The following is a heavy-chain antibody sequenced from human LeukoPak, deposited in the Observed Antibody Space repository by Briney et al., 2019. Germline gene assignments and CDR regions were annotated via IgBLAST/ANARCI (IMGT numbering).Heavy chain of an antibody. V-gene: IGHV4-34*01. CDR2: INHSGST. CDR3: ARGRTTSLSYFDY. J-gene: IGHJ4*02. Sequence: EINHSGSTNYNPSLKSRVTISVDTSKNQFSLKLSSVTAADTAVYYCARGRTTSLSYFDYWGQGTLVTVSS. D-gene: IGHD1-1*01.